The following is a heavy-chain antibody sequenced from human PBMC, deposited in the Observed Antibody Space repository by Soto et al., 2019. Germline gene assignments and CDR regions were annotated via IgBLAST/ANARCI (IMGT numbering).Heavy chain of an antibody. CDR1: GYTFTSYG. J-gene: IGHJ4*02. D-gene: IGHD1-1*01. CDR2: ISAYNGNT. V-gene: IGHV1-18*01. Sequence: ASVKVSCKASGYTFTSYGISWVRQAPGQGLEWMGWISAYNGNTNYAQKLQGRVTMTTDTSTSTAYMELRSLRSDDTAVYYCALDFRGLNTGTGDYWGQGTLVPVSS. CDR3: ALDFRGLNTGTGDY.